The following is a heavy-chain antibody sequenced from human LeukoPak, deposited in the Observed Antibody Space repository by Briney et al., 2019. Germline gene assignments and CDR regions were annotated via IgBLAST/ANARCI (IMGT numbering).Heavy chain of an antibody. J-gene: IGHJ5*02. Sequence: ASVKVSCKVSGYTLTELSMHWVRQAPGKGLEWMGGFDPEDGETIYAQKFQGRVTMTTDTSTSTAYMELRSLRSDDTAMYYCARDIKRSRARWENLGFDPWGQGTLVTVSS. D-gene: IGHD1-14*01. CDR3: ARDIKRSRARWENLGFDP. V-gene: IGHV1-24*01. CDR2: FDPEDGET. CDR1: GYTLTELS.